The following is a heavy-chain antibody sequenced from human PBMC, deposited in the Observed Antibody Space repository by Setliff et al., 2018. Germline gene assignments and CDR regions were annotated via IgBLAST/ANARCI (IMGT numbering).Heavy chain of an antibody. CDR1: GGSFSTYY. CDR2: INHSGST. D-gene: IGHD3-3*01. V-gene: IGHV4-34*01. J-gene: IGHJ5*02. CDR3: ALRVRDELTIFDIVKTRRRWFDP. Sequence: PSETLSLTCAVYGGSFSTYYWIWIRQPPGKGLEWIGEINHSGSTNYNPSLKSRVTMSVDTSKSQFSLTLTSVTAADTAVYYCALRVRDELTIFDIVKTRRRWFDPWGQGTPVTVSS.